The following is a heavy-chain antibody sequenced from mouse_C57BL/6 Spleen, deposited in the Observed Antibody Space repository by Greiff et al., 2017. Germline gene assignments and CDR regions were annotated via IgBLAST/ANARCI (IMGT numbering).Heavy chain of an antibody. V-gene: IGHV1-50*01. CDR2: IDPSDSYT. CDR1: GYTFTSYW. J-gene: IGHJ2*01. CDR3: ARRITTVVERDYFDY. Sequence: VQLQQPGAELVKPGASVKLSCKASGYTFTSYWMQWVKQRPGQGLEWIGEIDPSDSYTNYNQKFKGKATLTVDTSSSTAYMQLSSLTSEDSAVYYCARRITTVVERDYFDYWGQGTTLTVSS. D-gene: IGHD1-1*01.